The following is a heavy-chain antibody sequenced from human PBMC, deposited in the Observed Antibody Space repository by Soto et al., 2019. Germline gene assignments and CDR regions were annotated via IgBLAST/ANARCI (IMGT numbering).Heavy chain of an antibody. J-gene: IGHJ6*02. CDR3: AREGGMDV. Sequence: EVQLVESGGGLVQPGGSLRLSCAASGFTFSSYSINWVRQAPGKGLEWVSYISTGGSTIYYADSVKGRFTISRDNARNSVYLQVNSLRAEDTAVYYCAREGGMDVWGQGTTVTVSS. CDR1: GFTFSSYS. V-gene: IGHV3-48*01. CDR2: ISTGGSTI.